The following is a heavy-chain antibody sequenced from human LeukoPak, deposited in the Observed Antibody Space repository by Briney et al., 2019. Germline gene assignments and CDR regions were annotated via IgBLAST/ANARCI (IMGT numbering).Heavy chain of an antibody. Sequence: PGGSLRLSCVASGFTFSDYYMSWIRQAPGKGLEWVSYISSSGSTIYYADSVKGRFTISRDNAKNSLYLQMNSLRAEDTAVYYCARDTLSVWFGENPTMDVWGKGTTVTISS. CDR1: GFTFSDYY. D-gene: IGHD3-10*01. CDR3: ARDTLSVWFGENPTMDV. CDR2: ISSSGSTI. V-gene: IGHV3-11*01. J-gene: IGHJ6*03.